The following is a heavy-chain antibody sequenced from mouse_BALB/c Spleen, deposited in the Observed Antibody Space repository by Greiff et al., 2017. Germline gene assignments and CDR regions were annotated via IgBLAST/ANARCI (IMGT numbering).Heavy chain of an antibody. V-gene: IGHV1S29*02. D-gene: IGHD1-1*01. CDR2: IYPYNGGT. Sequence: VQLQQSGPELVKPGASVKISCKASGYTFTDYNMHWVKQSHGKSLEWIGYIYPYNGGTGYNQKFKSKATLTVDNSSSTAYMELRSLTSEDSAVYYCAITTPWFAYWGQGTLVTVSA. J-gene: IGHJ3*01. CDR1: GYTFTDYN. CDR3: AITTPWFAY.